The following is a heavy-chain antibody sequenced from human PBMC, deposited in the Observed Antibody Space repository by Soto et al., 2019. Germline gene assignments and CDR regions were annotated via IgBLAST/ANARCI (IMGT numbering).Heavy chain of an antibody. CDR1: GYTFTSYG. J-gene: IGHJ5*02. CDR2: ISAYNGNT. CDR3: ARDPGRLSGYYEPWFDP. V-gene: IGHV1-18*01. Sequence: VASVKVSCKASGYTFTSYGISWVRQAPGQGLEWMGWISAYNGNTNYAQKLQGRVTMTTDTSTSTAYMELRSLRSDDTAVYYCARDPGRLSGYYEPWFDPWGQGTLVTVSS. D-gene: IGHD3-3*01.